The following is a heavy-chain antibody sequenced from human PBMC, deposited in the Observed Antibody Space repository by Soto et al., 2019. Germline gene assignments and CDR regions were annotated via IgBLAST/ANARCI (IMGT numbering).Heavy chain of an antibody. CDR1: GFTFSSYG. D-gene: IGHD4-17*01. CDR3: AKDGGSTKVTPWSYY. V-gene: IGHV3-30*18. Sequence: QVQLVESGGGVVQPGRSLRLSCAASGFTFSSYGMHWVRQAPGKGLEWVAVISYDGSNKYYADSVKGRFTISRDNSKNTRYMQMNSLRAEDTAVYDCAKDGGSTKVTPWSYYWGEGTLVTVSS. CDR2: ISYDGSNK. J-gene: IGHJ4*02.